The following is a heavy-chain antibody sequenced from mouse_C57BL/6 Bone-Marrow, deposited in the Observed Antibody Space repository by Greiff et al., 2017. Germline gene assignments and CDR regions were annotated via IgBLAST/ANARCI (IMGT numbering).Heavy chain of an antibody. J-gene: IGHJ4*01. Sequence: EVKLVESGGGLVQSGRSLRLSCATSGFTFSDFYMEWVRQAPGKGLEWIAASGNKANDYTTEYSASVKGRFIVSRDTSQSILYLQMNALRAEDTAIYYCARDGDYDGGYAMDYWGQGTSVTVSS. CDR2: SGNKANDYTT. CDR3: ARDGDYDGGYAMDY. CDR1: GFTFSDFY. V-gene: IGHV7-1*01. D-gene: IGHD2-4*01.